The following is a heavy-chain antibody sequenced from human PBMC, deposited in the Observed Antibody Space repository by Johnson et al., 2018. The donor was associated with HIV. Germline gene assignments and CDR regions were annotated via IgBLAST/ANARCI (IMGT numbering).Heavy chain of an antibody. V-gene: IGHV3-20*04. J-gene: IGHJ3*02. CDR1: GFTFDDYG. Sequence: VQLVESGGGVVRPGGSLRLSCAASGFTFDDYGMSWVRQAPGKGLEWVSGINWNGGSTGYADSVKGRFTISRDNAKNSLYLQMNSLRVEDTAVYYCARDESGYDEGFDAFDIWGQGTMVTVSS. CDR2: INWNGGST. D-gene: IGHD5-12*01. CDR3: ARDESGYDEGFDAFDI.